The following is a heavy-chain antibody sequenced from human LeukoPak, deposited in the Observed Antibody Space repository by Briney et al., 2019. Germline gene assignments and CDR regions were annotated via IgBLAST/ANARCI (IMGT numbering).Heavy chain of an antibody. J-gene: IGHJ4*02. CDR1: GFTFSNYW. D-gene: IGHD6-6*01. V-gene: IGHV3-74*01. Sequence: GGSLRLSCAASGFTFSNYWMHWVRQAPGKGLVCVSRINTDGSSTTYADSVKGRFTISRDNAKNTLYLQMNSLSAGDTAVYYCARGYSSSYRIDYWGQGTLVTVSS. CDR3: ARGYSSSYRIDY. CDR2: INTDGSST.